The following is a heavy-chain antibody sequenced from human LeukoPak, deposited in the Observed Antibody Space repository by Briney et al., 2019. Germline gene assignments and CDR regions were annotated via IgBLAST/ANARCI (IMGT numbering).Heavy chain of an antibody. CDR1: GFTFSNYA. Sequence: PGGSLRLSCAASGFTFSNYAMSWVRQAPGKGLEWVSTLSGTGGSTYYADSLKGRFTISRDNAKNSLYLQMNSLRAEDTAMYYCARGGDGYTPWGQGTLVTVSS. J-gene: IGHJ5*02. CDR3: ARGGDGYTP. V-gene: IGHV3-23*01. CDR2: LSGTGGST. D-gene: IGHD5-24*01.